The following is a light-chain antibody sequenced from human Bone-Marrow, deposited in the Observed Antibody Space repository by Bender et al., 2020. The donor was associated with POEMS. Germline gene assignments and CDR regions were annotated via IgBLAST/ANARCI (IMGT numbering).Light chain of an antibody. CDR3: SSYAVSNSVM. Sequence: QLVLTQSPSASASLGASVKLTCTLSSGHSSYAIAWHQQQPEKGPRYLMRLNSDGSLDKGDGIPDRFSASKSGNTASLTVSGLQAEDEADYYCSSYAVSNSVMFGGGTKLTVL. CDR2: LNSDGSL. J-gene: IGLJ3*02. V-gene: IGLV4-69*01. CDR1: SGHSSYA.